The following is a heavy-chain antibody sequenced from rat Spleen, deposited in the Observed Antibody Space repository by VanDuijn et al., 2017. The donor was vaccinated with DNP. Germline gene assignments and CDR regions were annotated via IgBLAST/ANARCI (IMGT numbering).Heavy chain of an antibody. CDR3: TTERTFGFYFDGSSPNWFTY. J-gene: IGHJ3*01. Sequence: EVQLVESGGGLVQPGRSLKLSCAASGFTFSDYNMAWVRQAPKKGLEWVATIIYDGSSTYYGDSVKGRFTISRDNAKSTLYLQMDSLRSEDTATYYCTTERTFGFYFDGSSPNWFTYWGQGTLVTVSS. V-gene: IGHV5-7*01. CDR1: GFTFSDYN. CDR2: IIYDGSST. D-gene: IGHD1-12*03.